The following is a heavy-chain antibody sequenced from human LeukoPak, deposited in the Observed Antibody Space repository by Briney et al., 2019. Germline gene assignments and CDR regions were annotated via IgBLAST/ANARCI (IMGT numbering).Heavy chain of an antibody. Sequence: ASVKVSCKASGYTFTSYGISWVRQAPGQGLEWMGWISAYNGNTNYAQKLQGRVTMTTDTSTSTAYMELSSLRSEDTAVYYCARGRDYYGSGSYPYFDYWGQGTLVTVSS. V-gene: IGHV1-18*01. D-gene: IGHD3-10*01. J-gene: IGHJ4*02. CDR2: ISAYNGNT. CDR1: GYTFTSYG. CDR3: ARGRDYYGSGSYPYFDY.